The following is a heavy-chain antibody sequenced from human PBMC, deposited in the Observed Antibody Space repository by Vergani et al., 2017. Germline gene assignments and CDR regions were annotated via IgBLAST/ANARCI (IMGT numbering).Heavy chain of an antibody. CDR3: ARYYSSGYPYNWFDP. CDR1: GGSFNTYY. D-gene: IGHD3-22*01. J-gene: IGHJ5*02. V-gene: IGHV4-59*01. Sequence: QVQLEESGPGLVKPSETLSLTCTVSGGSFNTYYWSWIRQPPGKGLEWIGYIYYSGSTNYNPSLKSRVTISVDTSKNQFSLKLSSVTAADTAVYYCARYYSSGYPYNWFDPWGQGTLVTVSS. CDR2: IYYSGST.